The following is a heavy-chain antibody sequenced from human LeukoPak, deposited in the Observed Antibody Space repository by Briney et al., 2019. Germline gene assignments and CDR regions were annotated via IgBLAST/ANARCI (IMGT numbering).Heavy chain of an antibody. Sequence: PGGSLRLSCAASGFTFGSYAMSWVSQAPGKGLEWVSAISGSGGSTYYADSVKGRFTISRDNSKNTLYLQMNSLRAEDTAVYHCAKRTTGTTGYFDYWGQGTLVTVSS. CDR1: GFTFGSYA. CDR2: ISGSGGST. V-gene: IGHV3-23*01. D-gene: IGHD1-1*01. CDR3: AKRTTGTTGYFDY. J-gene: IGHJ4*02.